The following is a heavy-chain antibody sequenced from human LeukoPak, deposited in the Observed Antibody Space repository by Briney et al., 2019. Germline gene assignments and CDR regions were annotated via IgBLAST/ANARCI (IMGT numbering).Heavy chain of an antibody. CDR1: GGSISSGDYY. J-gene: IGHJ4*02. Sequence: SETLSLACTVSGGSISSGDYYWSWIRQPPGKGLEWIGYIYYSGSTYYNPSLKSRLTISIDTSKNQFSLKLSSVTAADTAVYYCARDDSGYSYGTFDYWGQGTLVTVSS. D-gene: IGHD5-18*01. V-gene: IGHV4-30-4*08. CDR3: ARDDSGYSYGTFDY. CDR2: IYYSGST.